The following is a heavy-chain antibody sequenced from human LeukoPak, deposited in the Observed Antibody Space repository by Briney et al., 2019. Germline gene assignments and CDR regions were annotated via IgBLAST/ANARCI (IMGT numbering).Heavy chain of an antibody. CDR2: IYTSGST. V-gene: IGHV4-4*07. CDR3: ARDRPSGYDILTGYYRPQYYFDY. D-gene: IGHD3-9*01. J-gene: IGHJ4*02. CDR1: GGSISSYY. Sequence: PSETLSLTCTVSGGSISSYYWSWIRQPAGKGLEGIGRIYTSGSTNYNPSLKSRVTMSVDTSENQFPLTLSSVTAADTAVYYCARDRPSGYDILTGYYRPQYYFDYWGQGTLVTVSS.